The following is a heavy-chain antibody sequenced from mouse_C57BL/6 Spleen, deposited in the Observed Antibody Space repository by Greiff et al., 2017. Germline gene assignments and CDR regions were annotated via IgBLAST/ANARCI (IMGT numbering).Heavy chain of an antibody. CDR1: GYAFSSSW. D-gene: IGHD3-2*02. V-gene: IGHV1-82*01. Sequence: QVQLQQSGPELVKPGASVQISCKASGYAFSSSWMNWVKQRPGKGLEWIGRIYPGDGDANYNGKFKGKATLTADKSSSTAYMQLSSLTSEDSAVYFCARSAQATAMDYWGQGTSVTVSS. CDR2: IYPGDGDA. J-gene: IGHJ4*01. CDR3: ARSAQATAMDY.